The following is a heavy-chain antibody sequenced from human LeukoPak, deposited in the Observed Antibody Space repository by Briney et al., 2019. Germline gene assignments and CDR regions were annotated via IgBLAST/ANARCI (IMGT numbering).Heavy chain of an antibody. CDR3: AKDLSPLAYGGNSPWFDP. CDR1: GFTFSSYG. D-gene: IGHD4-23*01. Sequence: PGGSLRLSCAASGFTFSSYGMHWVRQAPGKGLEWVAFIRYDGSNKYYADSVKGRFTISRDNSKNTLYLQMNSLRAEDTAVYYCAKDLSPLAYGGNSPWFDPWGQGTLVTVSS. V-gene: IGHV3-30*02. J-gene: IGHJ5*02. CDR2: IRYDGSNK.